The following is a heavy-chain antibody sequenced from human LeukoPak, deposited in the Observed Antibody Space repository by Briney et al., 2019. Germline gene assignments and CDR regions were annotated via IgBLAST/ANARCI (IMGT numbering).Heavy chain of an antibody. Sequence: SETLSLTCAVSGDSFSSHFWTWIRQSPGTGLEWIGYISHIGRTNYNPSLKSRVTISIDTSKNRFSLKLRSVTAADTAVYYCARDLVTVTKGFDIWGQGTMVSVSS. V-gene: IGHV4-59*11. CDR1: GDSFSSHF. CDR3: ARDLVTVTKGFDI. J-gene: IGHJ3*02. CDR2: ISHIGRT. D-gene: IGHD4-17*01.